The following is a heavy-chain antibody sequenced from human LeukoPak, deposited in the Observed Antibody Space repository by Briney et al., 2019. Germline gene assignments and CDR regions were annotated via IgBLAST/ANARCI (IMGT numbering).Heavy chain of an antibody. CDR3: ARERSITTTKRTHWYFDL. V-gene: IGHV1-46*01. CDR2: INPSGGST. CDR1: GYTFTSYY. D-gene: IGHD3-10*01. Sequence: ALVKVSCKASGYTFTSYYMHWVRQAPGQGLEWMGIINPSGGSTSYAQKFQGRVTMTRDTSTSTVYMELSSLRSEDTAVYYCARERSITTTKRTHWYFDLWGRGTLVTVSS. J-gene: IGHJ2*01.